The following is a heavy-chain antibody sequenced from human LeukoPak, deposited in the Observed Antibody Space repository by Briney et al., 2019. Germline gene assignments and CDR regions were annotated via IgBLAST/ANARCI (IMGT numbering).Heavy chain of an antibody. V-gene: IGHV1-18*04. D-gene: IGHD3-3*01. CDR1: GYSFADYY. J-gene: IGHJ3*02. CDR3: ARSFGYFGSGRDAFDI. Sequence: ASVKVSCKASGYSFADYYMHWVRQAPGQGLEWMGWISAYNGNTNYAQKLQGRVTMTTDTSTSTAYMELSRLRSDDSALYYCARSFGYFGSGRDAFDIWGQGTMVPVSS. CDR2: ISAYNGNT.